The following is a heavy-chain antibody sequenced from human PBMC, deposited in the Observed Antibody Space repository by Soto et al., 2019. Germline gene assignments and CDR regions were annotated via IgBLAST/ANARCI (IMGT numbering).Heavy chain of an antibody. CDR1: RGSISSYY. CDR2: MYNTGST. J-gene: IGHJ6*02. CDR3: ARDLWGYCGADCYPLDV. D-gene: IGHD2-21*02. V-gene: IGHV4-59*01. Sequence: SETRSLTCTVSRGSISSYYWSWIRQPPGKGLEWIGYMYNTGSTIYNPSLKSRVTISVDTSKNQFSLKLNSVTAADTAVYYCARDLWGYCGADCYPLDVWGQGTTVTVS.